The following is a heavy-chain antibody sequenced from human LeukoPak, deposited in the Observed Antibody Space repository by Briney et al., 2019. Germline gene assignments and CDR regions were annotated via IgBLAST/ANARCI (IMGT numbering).Heavy chain of an antibody. CDR2: IKQDGSEK. Sequence: GGSLRLSCAASGFTFSSYWMSWVRQAPGKGLEWEANIKQDGSEKYYVDSVKGRFTISRDNAKNSLYLQMNSLRAEDTAVYYCASGWLQPYYFDYWGQGTLVTVSS. D-gene: IGHD5-24*01. CDR1: GFTFSSYW. J-gene: IGHJ4*02. V-gene: IGHV3-7*01. CDR3: ASGWLQPYYFDY.